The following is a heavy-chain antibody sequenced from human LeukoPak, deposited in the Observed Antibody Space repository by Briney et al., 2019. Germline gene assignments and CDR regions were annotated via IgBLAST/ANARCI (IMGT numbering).Heavy chain of an antibody. J-gene: IGHJ4*02. CDR2: ITGSSSFI. Sequence: AGGSLRLSCAASGFTFSTYSMNWVRQAPGKGLEWVSSITGSSSFIYYADSVKGRFTISRDNAKNSLHLQMNSLRAEDTAVYYCARGHVPGSDRHWDYWGQGILVTVSS. V-gene: IGHV3-21*01. D-gene: IGHD3-10*01. CDR3: ARGHVPGSDRHWDY. CDR1: GFTFSTYS.